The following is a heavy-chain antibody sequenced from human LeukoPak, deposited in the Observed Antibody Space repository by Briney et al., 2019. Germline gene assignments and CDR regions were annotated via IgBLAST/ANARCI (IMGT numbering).Heavy chain of an antibody. CDR3: ARDLGYSSGPNY. CDR1: GFTFSTYE. Sequence: GGSLRLSCAASGFTFSTYEMNWVRQAPGKGLEWVSYISSSGNFIYYADSVKGRFTISRDNAKNSLYLQMNSLRAEDTAVYYCARDLGYSSGPNYWGQGTRVTVSS. CDR2: ISSSGNFI. D-gene: IGHD6-19*01. V-gene: IGHV3-48*03. J-gene: IGHJ4*02.